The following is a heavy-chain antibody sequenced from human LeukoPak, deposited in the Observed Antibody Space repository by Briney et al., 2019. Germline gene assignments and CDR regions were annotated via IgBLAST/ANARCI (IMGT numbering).Heavy chain of an antibody. CDR2: IYSDGDT. CDR1: GDSITSGSYY. J-gene: IGHJ4*02. V-gene: IGHV4-39*06. CDR3: ARDSGFWLY. D-gene: IGHD3-22*01. Sequence: PSETLSLTCTVSGDSITSGSYYWGWIRQTPGKGLEWIGNIYSDGDTSFNPSLKSRITMSVDTSKNQFPLKLNSVTAADTAVYFCARDSGFWLYWGQGTLVSVSS.